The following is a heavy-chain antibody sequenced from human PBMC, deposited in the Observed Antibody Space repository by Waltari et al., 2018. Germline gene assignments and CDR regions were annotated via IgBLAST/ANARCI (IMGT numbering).Heavy chain of an antibody. Sequence: EVQLVESGGGLVKPGGSLRLSCAASGFTFSSYSMTWVRQAPGKGLEWVSSISSSSSYIYYADSVKGRFTISRDNAKNSLYLQMNSLRAEDTAVYYCARDPAAGNLAYYYYYGMDVWGQGTKV. CDR3: ARDPAAGNLAYYYYYGMDV. V-gene: IGHV3-21*01. CDR2: ISSSSSYI. J-gene: IGHJ6*02. CDR1: GFTFSSYS. D-gene: IGHD6-13*01.